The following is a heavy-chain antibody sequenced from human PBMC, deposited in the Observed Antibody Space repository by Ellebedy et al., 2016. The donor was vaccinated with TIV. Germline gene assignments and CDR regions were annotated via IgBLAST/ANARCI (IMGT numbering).Heavy chain of an antibody. D-gene: IGHD7-27*01. CDR1: GLTVLSNY. J-gene: IGHJ4*02. CDR2: IYSGGAT. CDR3: ATFNWGSDYFED. Sequence: GESLKISCAASGLTVLSNYMAWVRQPPGKGLEWVSLIYSGGATYYADPVKARFTISRDKSTNTLHLQMDNLSAEDTAVYYCATFNWGSDYFEDWGQGTLVTVSS. V-gene: IGHV3-53*01.